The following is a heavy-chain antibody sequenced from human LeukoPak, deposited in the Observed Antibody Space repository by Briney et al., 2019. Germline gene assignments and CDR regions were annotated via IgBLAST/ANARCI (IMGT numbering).Heavy chain of an antibody. CDR1: NFTFSSYA. D-gene: IGHD3-22*01. CDR2: ISGSGGST. V-gene: IGHV3-23*01. CDR3: AKVLYYYDSSGSGFDY. Sequence: GGSLRLSCAASNFTFSSYAMSWVRQAPGKGLEWVSAISGSGGSTYYADSVKGRFTISRDNSKNTLYLQMNSLRAEDTAVYYCAKVLYYYDSSGSGFDYWGQGTLVTVSS. J-gene: IGHJ4*02.